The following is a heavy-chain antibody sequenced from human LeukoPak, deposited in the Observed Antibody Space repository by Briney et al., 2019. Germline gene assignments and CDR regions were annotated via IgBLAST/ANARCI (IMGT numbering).Heavy chain of an antibody. CDR2: INQDGSEK. Sequence: QPGGSLRLSCAASGFTFSSHWMSWVRQAPGKGLEWVANINQDGSEKHYVDSVKGRFTISRDNAKNSLYLQMNSLRVEDTAVYYCARDGVAAGTYFDYWGQGTLVTVSS. J-gene: IGHJ4*02. D-gene: IGHD6-13*01. CDR3: ARDGVAAGTYFDY. V-gene: IGHV3-7*01. CDR1: GFTFSSHW.